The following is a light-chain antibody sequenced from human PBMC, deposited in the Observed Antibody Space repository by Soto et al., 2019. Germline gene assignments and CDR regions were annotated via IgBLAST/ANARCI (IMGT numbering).Light chain of an antibody. CDR1: QSVSSS. J-gene: IGKJ1*01. CDR3: QHYGSSRT. V-gene: IGKV3-20*01. Sequence: EIVLTQSPGTLSLSPGERATLSCRASQSVSSSLAWYQQKPGQAPRLLIYGASSRATGIPARFSGSGSGPDFTLTISRLEPEDFAVYFCQHYGSSRTFGQGTKVEIK. CDR2: GAS.